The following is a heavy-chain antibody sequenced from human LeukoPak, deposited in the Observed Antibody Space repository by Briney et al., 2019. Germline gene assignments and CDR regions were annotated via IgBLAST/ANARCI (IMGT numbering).Heavy chain of an antibody. CDR1: GFNFRAYW. CDR3: AKKGRGFDI. J-gene: IGHJ3*02. Sequence: SGGSLRLSCTTSGFNFRAYWMAWVRQAPGKGLEWVSGISWNSGVIGYADSVKGRFTISRDNAENSLYLQMNSLRAEDMALYYCAKKGRGFDIWGQGTMVTVSS. CDR2: ISWNSGVI. V-gene: IGHV3-9*03.